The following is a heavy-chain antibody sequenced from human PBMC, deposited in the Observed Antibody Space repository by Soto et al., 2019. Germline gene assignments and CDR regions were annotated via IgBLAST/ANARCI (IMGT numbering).Heavy chain of an antibody. Sequence: QLQLQESGPGLVKPSETLSLTCTVSGASISSTVYYWGWIRQPPGKGLEWIGSVSYSGSTYYNPSLKSRITISVDTSSNQFSLNLSSVTAPDTAVYYCARHRGSPRYFDYWGQGTLVTVSS. V-gene: IGHV4-39*01. D-gene: IGHD3-10*01. J-gene: IGHJ4*02. CDR2: VSYSGST. CDR3: ARHRGSPRYFDY. CDR1: GASISSTVYY.